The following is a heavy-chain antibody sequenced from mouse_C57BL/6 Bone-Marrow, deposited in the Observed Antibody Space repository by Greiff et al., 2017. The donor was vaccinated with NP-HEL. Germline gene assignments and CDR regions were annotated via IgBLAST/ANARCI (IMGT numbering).Heavy chain of an antibody. CDR2: IYPGGGYT. Sequence: QVQLQQSGAELVRPGTSVKMSCKASGYTFTNYWIGWAKQRPGHGLEWIGDIYPGGGYTNYNEKFKGKATLTADKSSSTAYMQFSSLTSEDSAIYYCARGEYDGDRRPYAMDYWGQGTSGSGSS. D-gene: IGHD2-14*01. V-gene: IGHV1-63*01. J-gene: IGHJ4*01. CDR3: ARGEYDGDRRPYAMDY. CDR1: GYTFTNYW.